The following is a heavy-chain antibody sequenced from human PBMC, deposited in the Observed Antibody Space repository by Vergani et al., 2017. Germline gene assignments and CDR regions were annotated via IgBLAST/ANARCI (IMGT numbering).Heavy chain of an antibody. CDR3: ARSIGYGAGATCRAYYFDH. V-gene: IGHV1-46*02. Sequence: VQLVQSGAEVRKPGASVTVSCTASGYIFKNYYIHWLRQAPGQAFEWMGILNPTTGHTTSAQKFMGRVDMTRDPSTDTSTRTVQMTLSSLRSEDTAVCYCARSIGYGAGATCRAYYFDHWGQGTRVTVSS. CDR1: GYIFKNYY. D-gene: IGHD2-21*01. J-gene: IGHJ5*02. CDR2: LNPTTGHT.